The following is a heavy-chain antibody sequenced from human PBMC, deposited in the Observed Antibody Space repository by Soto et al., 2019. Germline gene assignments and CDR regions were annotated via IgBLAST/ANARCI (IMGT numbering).Heavy chain of an antibody. CDR3: ARENMGSLDY. V-gene: IGHV4-59*01. D-gene: IGHD3-10*01. J-gene: IGHJ4*01. CDR2: ISKSGSA. Sequence: PSETLSLTCTFSVDSISSNQWGCIRHPPGKGLEWIGYISKSGSANHNPSLKSRVTMSIDMAKNQFSLRLSSMTAADTAVYFCARENMGSLDYWGHGTQVSVYS. CDR1: VDSISSNQ.